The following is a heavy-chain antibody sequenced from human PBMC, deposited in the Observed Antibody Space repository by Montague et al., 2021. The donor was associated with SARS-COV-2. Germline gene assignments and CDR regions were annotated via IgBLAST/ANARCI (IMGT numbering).Heavy chain of an antibody. Sequence: SETLSLTCTLSGDSISSSSYDWGWIRRPPGKGLEWIGHISYHGNTNYNPSLKSRVTISIDTSRNQFSLKVSSVTATDTAIYYCAGRLDYWDSSGQRRHFDYWGQGTLVTVSS. CDR1: GDSISSSSYD. CDR2: ISYHGNT. V-gene: IGHV4-39*01. J-gene: IGHJ4*02. D-gene: IGHD3-22*01. CDR3: AGRLDYWDSSGQRRHFDY.